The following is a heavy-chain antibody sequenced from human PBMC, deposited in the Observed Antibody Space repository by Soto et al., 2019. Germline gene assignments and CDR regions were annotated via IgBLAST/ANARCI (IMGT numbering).Heavy chain of an antibody. J-gene: IGHJ4*02. Sequence: EVQLVESGGGLVQPGGSLRLSCAASGFTFTNNWMHWVRQAPGKGLVWVSRINSDGTTTTYADSVKGRFTISRDNAKNTLELQVNSRGGEDTAVYYCTRGGETVEGIYHFENWGEGTLITVAS. CDR1: GFTFTNNW. CDR2: INSDGTTT. D-gene: IGHD3-16*01. V-gene: IGHV3-74*01. CDR3: TRGGETVEGIYHFEN.